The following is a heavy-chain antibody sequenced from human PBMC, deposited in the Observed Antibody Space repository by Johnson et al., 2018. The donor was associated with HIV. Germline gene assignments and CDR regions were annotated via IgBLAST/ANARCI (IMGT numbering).Heavy chain of an antibody. Sequence: MLLVESGGGLIQPGGSLRLSCAASGFTVSSNYMSWVRQAPGKGLAWVSVIYSGGSTYYADSVKGRFTLSRDSSKNTLYLQMNSLRAEDTALYYCAKGVGATTNDAFDIWGQGTMVTVSS. CDR2: IYSGGST. J-gene: IGHJ3*02. V-gene: IGHV3-53*01. CDR1: GFTVSSNY. D-gene: IGHD1-26*01. CDR3: AKGVGATTNDAFDI.